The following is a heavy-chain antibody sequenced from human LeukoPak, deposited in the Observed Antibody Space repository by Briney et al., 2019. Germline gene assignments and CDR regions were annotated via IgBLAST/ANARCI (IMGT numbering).Heavy chain of an antibody. D-gene: IGHD3-22*01. CDR3: ARAPSEIGGYYPEYFRH. Sequence: PGWSLRVSCAASGFTFSSYWMHWVRQAPGKGLVWVSRIKSDGSTRYADSVKRRFTISRDNAKNTVSLQMNSLRAEDTGVYYCARAPSEIGGYYPEYFRHWGQATPATVSP. CDR2: IKSDGST. CDR1: GFTFSSYW. V-gene: IGHV3-74*01. J-gene: IGHJ1*01.